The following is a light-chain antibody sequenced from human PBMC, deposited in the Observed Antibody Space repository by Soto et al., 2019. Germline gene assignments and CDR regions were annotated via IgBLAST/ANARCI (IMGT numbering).Light chain of an antibody. CDR1: SSDVGGYNY. CDR3: NSYTSSSALDVI. CDR2: EVS. Sequence: QSALTQPASVSGSPGQSITISCTGTSSDVGGYNYVSWYQQHPGKAPKLMIYEVSYRPSGVSNSFSGSKSGNTASLTISGLQAEDEADYYCNSYTSSSALDVIFGGGTKLTVL. V-gene: IGLV2-14*01. J-gene: IGLJ2*01.